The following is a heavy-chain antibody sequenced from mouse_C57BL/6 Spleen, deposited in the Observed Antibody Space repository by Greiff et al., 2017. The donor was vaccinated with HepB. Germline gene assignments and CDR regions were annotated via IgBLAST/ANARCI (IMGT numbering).Heavy chain of an antibody. Sequence: QVTLKESGPGILQSSQPPSRTCSFPGFSLSPPGLVLSWIRKPSGRGLEWLAHIYWDDDKRYNPSLKSRLTISKDTSRNQVFLKITSVDTADTATYYCARRTGTRGNFDYWGQGTTLTVSS. V-gene: IGHV8-12*01. CDR2: IYWDDDK. D-gene: IGHD4-1*01. CDR3: ARRTGTRGNFDY. CDR1: GFSLSPPGLV. J-gene: IGHJ2*01.